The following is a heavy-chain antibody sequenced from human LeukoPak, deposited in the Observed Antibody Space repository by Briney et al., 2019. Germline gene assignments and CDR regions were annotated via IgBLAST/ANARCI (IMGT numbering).Heavy chain of an antibody. V-gene: IGHV4-34*01. D-gene: IGHD3-22*01. CDR2: INHSGST. CDR3: ATQSRGSGYLYYFDY. Sequence: SVTLSLTCAVYGGSFSGYYWSWIRQPPGKGLEWIGEINHSGSTNYNPSLKSRVTISVDTSKNQFSLKLSSVTAADTAVYYCATQSRGSGYLYYFDYWGQGTLVTVSS. J-gene: IGHJ4*02. CDR1: GGSFSGYY.